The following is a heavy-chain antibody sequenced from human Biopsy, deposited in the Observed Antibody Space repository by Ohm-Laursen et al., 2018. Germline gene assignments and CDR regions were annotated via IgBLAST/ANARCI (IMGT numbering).Heavy chain of an antibody. J-gene: IGHJ3*02. D-gene: IGHD1-26*01. CDR3: AGIVLGPTNDAFDI. Sequence: ETLSLTCSVSGGSIRNYYWSWIRQPPGKGLERIGLSYPGGGTIYNPSLKSRVTMSVDTSKNHFSLNLNSVTAADTAVYYCAGIVLGPTNDAFDIWGQGTMVTVSS. CDR2: SYPGGGT. V-gene: IGHV4-4*07. CDR1: GGSIRNYY.